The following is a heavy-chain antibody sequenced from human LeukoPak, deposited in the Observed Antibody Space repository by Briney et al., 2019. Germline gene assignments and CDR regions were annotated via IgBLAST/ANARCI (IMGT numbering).Heavy chain of an antibody. Sequence: GESLKISCTGSGYSFSTNWIGWVRQMHGKGLEWMSIIYPGDSDTRYSPSFQGQVTISADKSISTAYLQWSSLKASDTAMYYCVRVLWTWALNYYYGMDVWGQGTTVTVSS. J-gene: IGHJ6*02. V-gene: IGHV5-51*01. CDR3: VRVLWTWALNYYYGMDV. CDR1: GYSFSTNW. CDR2: IYPGDSDT. D-gene: IGHD2-8*02.